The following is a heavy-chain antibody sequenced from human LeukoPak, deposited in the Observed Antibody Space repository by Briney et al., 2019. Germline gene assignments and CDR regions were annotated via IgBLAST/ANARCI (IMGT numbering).Heavy chain of an antibody. CDR2: ISSSSSYI. J-gene: IGHJ6*03. Sequence: GGSLRLSCAASGFTFSSYSMNWVRQAPGKGLEWVSSISSSSSYIYYADSVKGRFTISRDNAKNSLYLQMNSLRAEDTAVYYCARRARGELAAAGQCYYYMDVWGKGTTVTVSS. D-gene: IGHD6-13*01. CDR1: GFTFSSYS. CDR3: ARRARGELAAAGQCYYYMDV. V-gene: IGHV3-21*01.